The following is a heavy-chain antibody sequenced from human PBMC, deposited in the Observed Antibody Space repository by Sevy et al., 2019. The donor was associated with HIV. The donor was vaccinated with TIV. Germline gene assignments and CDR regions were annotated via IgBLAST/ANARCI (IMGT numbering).Heavy chain of an antibody. V-gene: IGHV1-18*01. D-gene: IGHD3-22*01. J-gene: IGHJ4*02. CDR3: ARDGYDGSGYQRGLFDF. CDR1: GYIFTSYG. Sequence: ASVKVSCKASGYIFTSYGISWVRQAPRQGLEWMGWIKGPNGNTNYVQNLQGRVTMTNATSTNTAYMELRSLRSDDTAVYYCARDGYDGSGYQRGLFDFWGQGTLVTVSS. CDR2: IKGPNGNT.